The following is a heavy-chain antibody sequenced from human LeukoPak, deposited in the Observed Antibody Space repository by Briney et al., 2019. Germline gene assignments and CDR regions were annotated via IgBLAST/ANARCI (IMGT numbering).Heavy chain of an antibody. Sequence: PGGSLRLSCAASGFTFVDYAMHWVRQAPGKGLEWVSGISWNSGSIGYADSVKGRFTISRDNAKNSLSLQMNSLRPEDTALYYCTTLGSGYWHYWGQGTLVTVSS. D-gene: IGHD3-22*01. CDR3: TTLGSGYWHY. J-gene: IGHJ4*02. V-gene: IGHV3-9*01. CDR2: ISWNSGSI. CDR1: GFTFVDYA.